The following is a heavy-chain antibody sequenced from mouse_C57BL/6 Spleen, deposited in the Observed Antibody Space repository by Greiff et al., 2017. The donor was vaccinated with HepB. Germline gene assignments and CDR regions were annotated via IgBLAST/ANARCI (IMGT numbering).Heavy chain of an antibody. CDR1: GFTFSDYY. CDR2: INYDGSST. D-gene: IGHD2-3*01. Sequence: EVKLVESEGGLVQPGSSMKLSCTASGFTFSDYYMAWVRQVPEKGLEWVANINYDGSSTYYLDSLKSRFIISRDNAKNILYLQMSSLKSEDTATYYCARLIYDGSMDYWGQGTSVTVSS. CDR3: ARLIYDGSMDY. V-gene: IGHV5-16*01. J-gene: IGHJ4*01.